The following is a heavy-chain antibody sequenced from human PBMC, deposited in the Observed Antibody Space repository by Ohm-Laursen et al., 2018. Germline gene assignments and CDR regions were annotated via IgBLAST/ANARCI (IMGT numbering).Heavy chain of an antibody. CDR1: GFTFSSYG. V-gene: IGHV3-33*01. CDR3: ARDDCGSRSCYRHGMDV. J-gene: IGHJ6*02. D-gene: IGHD2-2*01. CDR2: IWHDGSNK. Sequence: LSLTCAASGFTFSSYGMNWVRQAPGKGLEWVAIIWHDGSNKYYADSVKGRFTISRDNSKNTLYLQVNSLRAEDTAVYYCARDDCGSRSCYRHGMDVWGQGTTVTVSS.